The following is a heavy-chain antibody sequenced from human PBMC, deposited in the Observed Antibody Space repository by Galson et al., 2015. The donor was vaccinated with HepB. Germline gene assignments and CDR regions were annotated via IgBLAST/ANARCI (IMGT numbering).Heavy chain of an antibody. Sequence: SVKVSCKASGYTFTSYGISWVRQAPGQGLEWMGWISAYNGNTNYAQKLQGRVTMTTDTSTSTAYMELRSLRSDDTAVYYCARDGGITMVRGVIIRYNWFDPWGQGTLVTVSS. V-gene: IGHV1-18*04. CDR3: ARDGGITMVRGVIIRYNWFDP. J-gene: IGHJ5*02. CDR1: GYTFTSYG. CDR2: ISAYNGNT. D-gene: IGHD3-10*01.